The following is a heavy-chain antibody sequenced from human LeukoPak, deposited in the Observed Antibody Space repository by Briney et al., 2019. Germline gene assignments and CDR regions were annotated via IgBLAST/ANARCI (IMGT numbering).Heavy chain of an antibody. Sequence: GGSLRLSCAASGFTFSSYWMSWVCQAPGKGLEWVANIKKDGSEKYYVDSVKGRFTISRDNAKNSLYLQMNSLRAEDTAVYYCARVRGSGSYEGNFDYWGQGTLVTVSS. CDR2: IKKDGSEK. V-gene: IGHV3-7*01. J-gene: IGHJ4*02. CDR3: ARVRGSGSYEGNFDY. D-gene: IGHD3-10*01. CDR1: GFTFSSYW.